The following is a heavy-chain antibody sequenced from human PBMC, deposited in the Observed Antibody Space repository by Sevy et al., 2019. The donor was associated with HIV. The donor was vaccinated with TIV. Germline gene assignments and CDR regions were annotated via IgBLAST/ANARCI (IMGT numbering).Heavy chain of an antibody. CDR1: GGTFSSYA. Sequence: ASVKVSCKASGGTFSSYAISWVRQAPGQGLEWMAGIIPIFGTANYAQKFQGRVTITADESTSTAYMELSSLRSEDTAVYYCARAYSSSWYYYYYGMDVWGQGTTVTVSS. J-gene: IGHJ6*02. CDR2: IIPIFGTA. V-gene: IGHV1-69*13. D-gene: IGHD6-13*01. CDR3: ARAYSSSWYYYYYGMDV.